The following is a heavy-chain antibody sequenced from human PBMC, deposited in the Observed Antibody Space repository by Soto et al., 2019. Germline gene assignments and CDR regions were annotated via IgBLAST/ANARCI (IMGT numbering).Heavy chain of an antibody. CDR1: GGTFSNYA. Sequence: QVQLVQSGAEVKRPGSSVKVSCKASGGTFSNYAFNWVRQAPGQGLDWVGEIIPVPGTKNHAQRFQATVTITADESTSTLFMELRSLRSDDTAVYFCTSKYLSPYNRDYYSNVDVWGQGTTVTVSS. V-gene: IGHV1-69*11. D-gene: IGHD2-21*02. CDR3: TSKYLSPYNRDYYSNVDV. CDR2: IIPVPGTK. J-gene: IGHJ6*02.